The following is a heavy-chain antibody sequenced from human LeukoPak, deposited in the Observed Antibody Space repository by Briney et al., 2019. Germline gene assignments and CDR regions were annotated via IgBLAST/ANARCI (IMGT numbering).Heavy chain of an antibody. CDR1: GFSISGGYY. Sequence: SETLSLTCSVSGFSISGGYYWGWIRQPPGKGLEWLGSIYHSGNTDYNPSLKSRVTISVDTSKNQFSLKLSSVTAADTAVYYCARAHMITSYYYYYYMDVWGKGTTVTVSS. CDR3: ARAHMITSYYYYYYMDV. D-gene: IGHD3-16*01. V-gene: IGHV4-38-2*02. J-gene: IGHJ6*03. CDR2: IYHSGNT.